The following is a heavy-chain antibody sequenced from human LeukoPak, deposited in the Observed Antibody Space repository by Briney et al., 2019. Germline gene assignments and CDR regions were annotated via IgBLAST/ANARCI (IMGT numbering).Heavy chain of an antibody. CDR2: IIPIFGTA. Sequence: GASVKVSCKASGGTFSSYAISWVRQAPGQGLEWMGGIIPIFGTANYAQKFQGRVTITADESTSTAYMELSSLRSEDTAVYYCAREAQGYYDSSGYGGRYYYYYYGMDVWGQGTTVTVSS. CDR1: GGTFSSYA. D-gene: IGHD3-22*01. J-gene: IGHJ6*02. CDR3: AREAQGYYDSSGYGGRYYYYYYGMDV. V-gene: IGHV1-69*13.